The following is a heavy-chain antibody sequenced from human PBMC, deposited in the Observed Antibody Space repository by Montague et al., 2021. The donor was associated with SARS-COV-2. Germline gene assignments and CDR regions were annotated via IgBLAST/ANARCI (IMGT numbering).Heavy chain of an antibody. CDR3: TRDYRGIVGDGLDI. CDR1: GFTFSNYD. V-gene: IGHV3-48*03. CDR2: ISTSAYTT. J-gene: IGHJ3*02. D-gene: IGHD3-16*02. Sequence: SLRFSCAASGFTFSNYDMNWVRQAPGKGPEWISYISTSAYTTSYAGSVKGRFTISRDNGKNSLYLQMNSLRVEDTAVYYCTRDYRGIVGDGLDIWGQGTKVTVSS.